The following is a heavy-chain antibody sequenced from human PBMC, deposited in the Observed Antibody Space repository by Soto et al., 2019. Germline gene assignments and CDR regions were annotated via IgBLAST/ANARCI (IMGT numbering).Heavy chain of an antibody. D-gene: IGHD1-7*01. J-gene: IGHJ3*02. V-gene: IGHV1-69*06. Sequence: PVKLSCKASGGTISSYAISWGRQAPGQGLEWMGGIIPIFGTANYAQKFQGRVTITADKSTSTAYMELSSLRSEDTAVYYCAREGTFPPPFFDIWGQGTMVTVSS. CDR3: AREGTFPPPFFDI. CDR1: GGTISSYA. CDR2: IIPIFGTA.